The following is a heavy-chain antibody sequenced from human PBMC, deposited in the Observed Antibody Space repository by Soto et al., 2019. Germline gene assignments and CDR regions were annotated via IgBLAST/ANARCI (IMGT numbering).Heavy chain of an antibody. V-gene: IGHV3-15*05. CDR3: TTSWVWEKAYFDY. Sequence: GGSLRLSCAASGFTFSNAWMTWVRQPPGKGLEWVGQIKSEPDGGTIDYATPVKGRFTISREDSKNTLYLQMNNLNTEETGVYYCTTSWVWEKAYFDYWGQGAMVTVSS. CDR1: GFTFSNAW. D-gene: IGHD3-16*01. J-gene: IGHJ4*02. CDR2: IKSEPDGGTI.